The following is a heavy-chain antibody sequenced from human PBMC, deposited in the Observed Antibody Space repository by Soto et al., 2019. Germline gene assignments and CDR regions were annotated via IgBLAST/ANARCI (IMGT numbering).Heavy chain of an antibody. CDR2: ISGSGTAT. D-gene: IGHD3-10*01. Sequence: GGSLRLSCEASGFTFNIYAMSWVRQAPGKGLEWVSTISGSGTATNNADSGKGRFTIARDNSKNTLYLQMNSLRAEDTAVYYCAKDRAASGSGSYRYFDYWGQGTLVTVSS. CDR3: AKDRAASGSGSYRYFDY. V-gene: IGHV3-23*01. CDR1: GFTFNIYA. J-gene: IGHJ4*02.